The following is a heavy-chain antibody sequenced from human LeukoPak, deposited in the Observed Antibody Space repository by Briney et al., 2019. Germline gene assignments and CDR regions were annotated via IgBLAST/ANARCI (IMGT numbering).Heavy chain of an antibody. Sequence: KPSETLSLTCTVSGGSISSYYWSWLRQPAGKGLEWIGRIYTSGSTDYTPSLKSRVTISVAKSKNQFSLKLSSVTAADTAVYYCARPMVRGVIRWAYYMDVWGKGTTVTVSS. CDR2: IYTSGST. V-gene: IGHV4-4*07. CDR1: GGSISSYY. D-gene: IGHD3-10*01. CDR3: ARPMVRGVIRWAYYMDV. J-gene: IGHJ6*03.